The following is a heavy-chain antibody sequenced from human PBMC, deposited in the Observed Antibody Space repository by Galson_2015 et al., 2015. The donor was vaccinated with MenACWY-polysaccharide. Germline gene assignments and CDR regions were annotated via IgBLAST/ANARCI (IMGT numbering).Heavy chain of an antibody. CDR2: ISGNGGST. CDR1: GFTFRSDA. Sequence: SLRLSCAASGFTFRSDAMSWVRQAPGKGLEWISAISGNGGSTYYADSVKGRFTISRDNSKNTLYLQMNSLRAADTAVYYYANPGLSTRRTSDVDYWGQGTLVTVSS. CDR3: ANPGLSTRRTSDVDY. V-gene: IGHV3-23*01. D-gene: IGHD5/OR15-5a*01. J-gene: IGHJ4*02.